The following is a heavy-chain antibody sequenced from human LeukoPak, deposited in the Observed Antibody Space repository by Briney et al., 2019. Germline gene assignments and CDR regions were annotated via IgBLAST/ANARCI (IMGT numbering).Heavy chain of an antibody. J-gene: IGHJ3*02. CDR1: GYTFTSYG. V-gene: IGHV1-18*01. CDR2: ISAYNGNT. CDR3: ARGYYYGSGSYRLAFDI. D-gene: IGHD3-10*01. Sequence: EASVKVSCKASGYTFTSYGISWVRQAPGQGLEWMGWISAYNGNTNYAQKFQGRVTMTRDTSISTAYMELSRLRSDDTAVYYCARGYYYGSGSYRLAFDIWGQGTMVTVSS.